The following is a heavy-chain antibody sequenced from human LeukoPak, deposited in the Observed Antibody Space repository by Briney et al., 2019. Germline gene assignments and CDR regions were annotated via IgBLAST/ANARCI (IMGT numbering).Heavy chain of an antibody. CDR2: MNPDGSRI. V-gene: IGHV3-74*01. CDR1: GFTFSSHW. CDR3: VRDFAGADDY. D-gene: IGHD3-16*01. Sequence: GGSLRLSCAASGFTFSSHWMHWVRQAPGKGLVWVSRMNPDGSRINYADSVKGRFTISRDNANNMLYLQMNSLRVEDTGLYYCVRDFAGADDYWGQGILVTVSS. J-gene: IGHJ4*02.